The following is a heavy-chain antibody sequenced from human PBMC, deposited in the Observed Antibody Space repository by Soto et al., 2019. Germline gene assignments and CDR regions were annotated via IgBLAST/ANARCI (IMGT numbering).Heavy chain of an antibody. CDR1: GGSISSGGYS. CDR3: AGGTGSYWADY. D-gene: IGHD3-10*01. J-gene: IGHJ4*02. Sequence: PSETLSLTCAVSGGSISSGGYSWSWIRQPPGKGLEWNGYIYHSGSTYYNPSLKSRVTISVDRSNNQFSLKLSSVTAADTAVYYWAGGTGSYWADYWGQGTLVTVPS. CDR2: IYHSGST. V-gene: IGHV4-30-2*01.